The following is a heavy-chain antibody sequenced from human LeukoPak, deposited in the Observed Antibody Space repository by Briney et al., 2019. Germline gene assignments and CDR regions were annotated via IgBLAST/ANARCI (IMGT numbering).Heavy chain of an antibody. CDR3: ITLLLWFGEMTDY. CDR2: IKSKTDGGTT. Sequence: GGSLRLSCAASGFTFSNAWMNWVRQAPGKGLEWVGRIKSKTDGGTTDYAAPVKGRFTISRDDSKNTLYLQMNSLKTEDTAVYYCITLLLWFGEMTDYWGQGTLVTVSS. J-gene: IGHJ4*02. V-gene: IGHV3-15*07. D-gene: IGHD3-10*01. CDR1: GFTFSNAW.